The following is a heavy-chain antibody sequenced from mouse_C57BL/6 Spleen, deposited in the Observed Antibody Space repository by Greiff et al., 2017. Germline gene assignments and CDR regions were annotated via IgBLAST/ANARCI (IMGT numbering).Heavy chain of an antibody. J-gene: IGHJ2*01. CDR2: IYPGDGDT. CDR1: GHAFSSSW. V-gene: IGHV1-82*01. Sequence: VQLQQSGPELVKPGASVTISCKASGHAFSSSWMNWVKQRPGKGLEWIGRIYPGDGDTNYNGKVKGKATLTADKSSSTAYMQLSSLTTEDSSVYFCARFGLDYWGQGTTLSVSS. CDR3: ARFGLDY.